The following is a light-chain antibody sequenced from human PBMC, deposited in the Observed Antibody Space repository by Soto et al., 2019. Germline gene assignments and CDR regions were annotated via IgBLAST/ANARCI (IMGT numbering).Light chain of an antibody. J-gene: IGLJ1*01. CDR2: EVS. CDR3: SPYTSSFPSV. Sequence: QSVLTQPASVSGSPGQSITISCTGTSSDIGGYNYVCWYQQHPGKAPKLMIYEVSNRPSGVSNRFSGSKSGNTASLTISGLQAEDDALYYCSPYTSSFPSVFGSGPKFTVL. V-gene: IGLV2-14*01. CDR1: SSDIGGYNY.